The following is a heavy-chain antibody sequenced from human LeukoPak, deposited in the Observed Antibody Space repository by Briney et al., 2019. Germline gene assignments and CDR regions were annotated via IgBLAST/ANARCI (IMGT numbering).Heavy chain of an antibody. D-gene: IGHD1-26*01. J-gene: IGHJ4*02. CDR2: IYYSGST. CDR3: ATTTIRLGY. Sequence: PSETLSLTCTVSGGSINNSSYYWGWIRQPPGKGLEWIGSIYYSGSTYYNPSLKSRVTISVDTSKNQFSLKLSSVTAADTAVYYCATTTIRLGYWGQGTLVTVSS. CDR1: GGSINNSSYY. V-gene: IGHV4-39*07.